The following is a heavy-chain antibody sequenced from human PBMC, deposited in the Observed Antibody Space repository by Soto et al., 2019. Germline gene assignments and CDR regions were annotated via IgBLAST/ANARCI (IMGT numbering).Heavy chain of an antibody. V-gene: IGHV1-46*01. D-gene: IGHD2-15*01. CDR3: ARDGGYSRFDF. CDR1: EYTFANYY. CDR2: IHPSGGST. Sequence: QVQLVQSGAEVKKPGASVKVSCKASEYTFANYYIHWVRLAPGQGLEWMGIIHPSGGSTTYAQRFQGSVTVTRDTSTSTVYMELRSLRYEGTAVYYGARDGGYSRFDFWGQGTLVTVSS. J-gene: IGHJ4*02.